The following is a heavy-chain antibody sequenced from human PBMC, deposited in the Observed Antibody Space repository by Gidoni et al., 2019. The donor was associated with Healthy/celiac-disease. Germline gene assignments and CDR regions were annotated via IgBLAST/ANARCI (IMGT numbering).Heavy chain of an antibody. CDR1: GFTFSSYA. J-gene: IGHJ4*02. D-gene: IGHD3-3*01. Sequence: QVQLVESGGGVVQPGRSLRLSCAASGFTFSSYAMHWVRQAPGKGLEWVAVISYDGSNKYYADSVKGRFTISRDNSKNTLYLQMNSLRAEDTAVYYCARDHWKITIFGVVISYYFDYWGQGTLVTVSS. CDR2: ISYDGSNK. CDR3: ARDHWKITIFGVVISYYFDY. V-gene: IGHV3-30-3*01.